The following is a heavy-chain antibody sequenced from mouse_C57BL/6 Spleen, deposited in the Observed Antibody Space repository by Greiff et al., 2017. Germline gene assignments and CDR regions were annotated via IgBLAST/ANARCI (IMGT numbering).Heavy chain of an antibody. D-gene: IGHD1-1*01. Sequence: EVQGVESGGGLVKPGGSLKLSCAASGFTFSSYAMSWVRQTPEKRLEWVATISDGGSYTYYPDNAKNNLYLQMSHLKSEDTAMYYCARGYYDAWYVDVWGTGTTVTVSS. CDR3: ARGYYDAWYVDV. CDR1: GFTFSSYA. V-gene: IGHV5-4*01. CDR2: ISDGGSYT. J-gene: IGHJ1*03.